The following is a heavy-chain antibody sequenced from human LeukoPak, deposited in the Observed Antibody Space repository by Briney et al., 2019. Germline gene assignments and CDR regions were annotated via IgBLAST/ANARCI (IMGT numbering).Heavy chain of an antibody. V-gene: IGHV4-31*03. CDR2: IYYSGST. D-gene: IGHD3-22*01. CDR3: AGLTMTDAFDI. CDR1: GGSISSGGYY. J-gene: IGHJ3*02. Sequence: SETLSLTCTVSGGSISSGGYYWSWIRQHPGKGLEWIGYIYYSGSTYYNPSLKSRVTISVDTSKNQFSLKLSSVTAADTAVYFCAGLTMTDAFDIWGQGTMVTVSS.